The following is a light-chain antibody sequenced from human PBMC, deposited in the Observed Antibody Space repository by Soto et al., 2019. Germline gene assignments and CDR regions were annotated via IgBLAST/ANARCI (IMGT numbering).Light chain of an antibody. CDR3: QQYNNWSRT. CDR1: QSVSSN. V-gene: IGKV3-15*01. CDR2: DAS. J-gene: IGKJ1*01. Sequence: EIVMTQSPATLSVSPGERATLSCRASQSVSSNLAWYQQKPGQAPRLLIYDASTRATGIPARFSGSGSGTEFTLTISSLQSEEFAVYYCQQYNNWSRTFGQGTKVEIK.